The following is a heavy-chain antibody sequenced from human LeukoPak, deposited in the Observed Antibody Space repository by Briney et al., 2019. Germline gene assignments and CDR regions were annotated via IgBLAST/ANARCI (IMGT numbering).Heavy chain of an antibody. J-gene: IGHJ4*02. D-gene: IGHD2-15*01. CDR3: AKLSGGSCYSPAGY. Sequence: PGGSLRLSCAASGFTFTTYGMSWVRQAPGKGLEWVSVISDSGGSTYYADSVKGRFTISRDSSKNTLYLQMNSLRAEDTAVYYCAKLSGGSCYSPAGYWGQGTLVTVSS. CDR1: GFTFTTYG. V-gene: IGHV3-23*01. CDR2: ISDSGGST.